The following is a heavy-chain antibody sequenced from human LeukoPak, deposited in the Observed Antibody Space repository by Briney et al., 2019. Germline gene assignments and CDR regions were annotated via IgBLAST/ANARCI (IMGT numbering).Heavy chain of an antibody. J-gene: IGHJ4*02. V-gene: IGHV3-23*05. CDR1: GLTFSTYS. D-gene: IGHD4-17*01. CDR2: IYNSGSEI. Sequence: GGSLRLSCAASGLTFSTYSMTWVRQRPGKGLEWVSSIYNSGSEIFYADSVKGRFTISRDNPNNMLYLQMNSLRAEDTAVYYCAKGRKLNTYGDFDYWGQETLVTVSS. CDR3: AKGRKLNTYGDFDY.